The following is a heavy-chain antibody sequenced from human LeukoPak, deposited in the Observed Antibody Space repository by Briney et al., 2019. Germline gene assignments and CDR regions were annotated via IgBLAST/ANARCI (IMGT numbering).Heavy chain of an antibody. CDR2: IWYDGSNK. V-gene: IGHV3-33*01. J-gene: IGHJ4*02. CDR1: AFTFSDYG. D-gene: IGHD2-15*01. Sequence: GRSLRLSCAASAFTFSDYGMHWVRQAPGKGLEWVAVIWYDGSNKYYADSVKGRFTISRDNSKNTLYLQMNSLRAEDTAVYYCARATWDSWGQGALVTVSS. CDR3: ARATWDS.